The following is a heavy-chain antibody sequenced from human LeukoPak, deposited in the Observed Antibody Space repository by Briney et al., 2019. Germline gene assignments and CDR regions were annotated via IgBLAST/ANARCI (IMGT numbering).Heavy chain of an antibody. CDR1: GGSFSGYY. J-gene: IGHJ3*02. CDR2: INHSGST. CDR3: AREGTASVPFDI. D-gene: IGHD5-18*01. V-gene: IGHV4-34*09. Sequence: SETLSLTCAVYGGSFSGYYWSWIRQPPGKGLEWIGEINHSGSTYYNPSLKSRVTISVDTSKNQFSLKLSSVTAADTAVYYCAREGTASVPFDIWGQGTMVTVSS.